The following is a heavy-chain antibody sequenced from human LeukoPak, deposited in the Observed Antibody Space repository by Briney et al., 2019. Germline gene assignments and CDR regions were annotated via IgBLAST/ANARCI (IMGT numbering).Heavy chain of an antibody. Sequence: GGSLRLSCAASGFTFSGSAMHWVRQASGKGLEWVGRIRSKANSYATAYAASVKGRFTISRDDSKNTAYLQMNSLRAEDTAVYYCARQQATVDTTFDIWGQGTMVTVSS. D-gene: IGHD4-17*01. V-gene: IGHV3-73*01. CDR3: ARQQATVDTTFDI. J-gene: IGHJ3*02. CDR2: IRSKANSYAT. CDR1: GFTFSGSA.